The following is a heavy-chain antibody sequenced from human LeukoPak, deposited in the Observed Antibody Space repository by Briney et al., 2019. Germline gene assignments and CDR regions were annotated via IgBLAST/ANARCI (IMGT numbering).Heavy chain of an antibody. Sequence: SETLSLTCTVSSGSMDYYNWRWIRQPAGKGLEYIGRIYNSGSTNYNPSLKSRVTISVDTPKNQFSLKLTSVTASDSAVYYCASSNWLRDANFDSWGQGTLVTVSS. CDR3: ASSNWLRDANFDS. J-gene: IGHJ4*02. D-gene: IGHD6-13*01. CDR1: SGSMDYYN. CDR2: IYNSGST. V-gene: IGHV4-4*07.